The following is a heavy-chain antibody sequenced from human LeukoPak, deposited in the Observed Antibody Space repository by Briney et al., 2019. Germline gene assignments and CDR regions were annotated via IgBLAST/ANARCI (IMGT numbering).Heavy chain of an antibody. Sequence: QPGGSLRLSCAASGFTFSSYWMHWVRQAPGKGLVWVSRINSDGSSTSYADSVKGRFTISRDNAKNTLYLQMNSLRAKDTAVYYCARVSFGELPNFDYWGQGTLVTVSS. CDR3: ARVSFGELPNFDY. CDR2: INSDGSST. V-gene: IGHV3-74*01. J-gene: IGHJ4*02. D-gene: IGHD3-10*01. CDR1: GFTFSSYW.